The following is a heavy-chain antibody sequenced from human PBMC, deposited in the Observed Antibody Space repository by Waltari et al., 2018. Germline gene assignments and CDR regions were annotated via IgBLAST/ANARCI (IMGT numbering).Heavy chain of an antibody. CDR1: GGSFSGYY. V-gene: IGHV4-34*01. CDR3: ARGRRYYYDSSGYPRLDY. CDR2: INQRGST. Sequence: QVQLQQWGAGLLKPSETLSLTCAVYGGSFSGYYWSWIRQPPGKGLEWLGEINQRGSTHYNPALKSGVTISGNTAKNQFSLKLSSVTAADTAVYYCARGRRYYYDSSGYPRLDYWGQGTLVTVSS. J-gene: IGHJ4*02. D-gene: IGHD3-22*01.